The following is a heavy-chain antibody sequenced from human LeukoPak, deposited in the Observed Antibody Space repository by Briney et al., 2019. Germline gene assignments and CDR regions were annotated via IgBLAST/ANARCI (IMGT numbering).Heavy chain of an antibody. D-gene: IGHD3-22*01. Sequence: GGSLRLSCAASGFTFSSYWMHWVRQAPGKRLVWVSRINSDGSSTSYADSVKGRFTISRDNAKNTLYLQMNSLRAEDTAVYYCARVALPYYYDSSGYTFGYWGQGTLVTVSS. CDR1: GFTFSSYW. V-gene: IGHV3-74*01. J-gene: IGHJ4*02. CDR3: ARVALPYYYDSSGYTFGY. CDR2: INSDGSST.